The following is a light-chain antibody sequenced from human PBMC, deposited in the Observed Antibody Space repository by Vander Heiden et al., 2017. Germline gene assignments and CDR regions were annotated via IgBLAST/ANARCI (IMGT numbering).Light chain of an antibody. CDR3: SSYTGNSSRV. V-gene: IGLV2-14*01. CDR2: AAS. CDR1: GSDVGGYNY. Sequence: GSPRQPSTISCTGTGSDVGGYNYVSWYQQHSGKAPKLMISAASNRPSVVSNLFSGSKSSTTASLTISVLQAEDEAYYYCSSYTGNSSRVFGGGTKLTVL. J-gene: IGLJ3*02.